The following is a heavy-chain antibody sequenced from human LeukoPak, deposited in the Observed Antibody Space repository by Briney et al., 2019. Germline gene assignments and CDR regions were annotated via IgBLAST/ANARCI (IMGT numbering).Heavy chain of an antibody. D-gene: IGHD3-22*01. CDR3: ARVGPYYDSSGYYY. CDR2: ISAYNGNT. V-gene: IGHV1-18*01. CDR1: GYTFTSYG. J-gene: IGHJ4*02. Sequence: ASVKVSCKASGYTFTSYGISWVRQAPGQGLEWMGWISAYNGNTNYAQKLQGRVTMTTDTSTSTAYTELRSLRSDDTAVYYCARVGPYYDSSGYYYWGQGTLVTVSS.